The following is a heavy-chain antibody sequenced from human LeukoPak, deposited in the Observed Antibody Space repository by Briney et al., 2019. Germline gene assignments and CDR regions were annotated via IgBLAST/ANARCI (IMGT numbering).Heavy chain of an antibody. Sequence: GGSLRLSYAASGFTVSSSPINWVRQAPGRGLEWVSVIYSGGNTFYADSVKGRFTISRHNSENTLYLQMNSLSADDTAVYYCVRLMGSGWFDPWGQGTLVTVFS. J-gene: IGHJ5*02. CDR3: VRLMGSGWFDP. V-gene: IGHV3-53*04. CDR1: GFTVSSSP. D-gene: IGHD1-26*01. CDR2: IYSGGNT.